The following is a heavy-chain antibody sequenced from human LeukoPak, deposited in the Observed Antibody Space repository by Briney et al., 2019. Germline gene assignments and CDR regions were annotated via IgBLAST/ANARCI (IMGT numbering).Heavy chain of an antibody. CDR3: ARVHSSGYYLYYFDY. D-gene: IGHD3-22*01. V-gene: IGHV1-2*02. CDR2: INPNSGGT. Sequence: ASVKVSCKASGYTFTGYYMHWVRQAPGQGLEWMGWINPNSGGTNYAQKFQGRVTMTRDTSISTAYMELSRLRSDDTAVYYRARVHSSGYYLYYFDYWGQGTLVTVSS. J-gene: IGHJ4*02. CDR1: GYTFTGYY.